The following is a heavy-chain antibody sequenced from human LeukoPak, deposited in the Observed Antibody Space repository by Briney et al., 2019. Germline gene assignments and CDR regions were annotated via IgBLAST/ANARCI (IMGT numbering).Heavy chain of an antibody. D-gene: IGHD3-10*01. Sequence: PGGSLRLSCSASGFAFSIYTMYWVRQAPGKGPEYVSTISGSGNGGSIYYADSVKGRFTISRDDSKSTLYLQMNGLRSEDTALYYCVEDFGRVRGTPDSWGQGTLVTVSS. CDR1: GFAFSIYT. CDR2: ISGSGNGGSI. V-gene: IGHV3-64D*06. CDR3: VEDFGRVRGTPDS. J-gene: IGHJ4*02.